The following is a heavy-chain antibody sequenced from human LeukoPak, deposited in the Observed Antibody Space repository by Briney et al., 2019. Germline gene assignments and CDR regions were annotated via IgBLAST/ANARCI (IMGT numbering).Heavy chain of an antibody. CDR3: ASSSSRSGEYFDY. Sequence: SVKVSCKASGGTFSSYAISWVRQAPGQGLEWMGGIIPIFGTANYAQKLQGRVTMTTDTSTSTAYMELRSLRSDDTAVYYCASSSSRSGEYFDYWGQGTLVTVSS. J-gene: IGHJ4*02. V-gene: IGHV1-69*05. D-gene: IGHD7-27*01. CDR2: IIPIFGTA. CDR1: GGTFSSYA.